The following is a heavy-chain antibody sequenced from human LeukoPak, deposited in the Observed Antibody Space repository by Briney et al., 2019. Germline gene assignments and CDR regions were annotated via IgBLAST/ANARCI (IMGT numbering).Heavy chain of an antibody. J-gene: IGHJ1*01. CDR1: GYTFTGYY. CDR2: INPNSGGT. CDR3: AKVGTYSSSPRYFQH. Sequence: ASVKVSCKASGYTFTGYYMHWVRQAPGQGLEWMGRINPNSGGTNYAQKFQGRVTMTRDTSISTAYMELSRLRSDDTAVYYCAKVGTYSSSPRYFQHWGQGTLVTVSS. V-gene: IGHV1-2*06. D-gene: IGHD6-6*01.